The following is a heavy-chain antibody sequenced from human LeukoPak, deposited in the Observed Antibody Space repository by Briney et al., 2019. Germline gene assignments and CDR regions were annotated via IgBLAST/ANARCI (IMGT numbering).Heavy chain of an antibody. J-gene: IGHJ6*03. CDR2: ISYDGSNK. CDR1: GFTFSSYA. V-gene: IGHV3-30*04. D-gene: IGHD5-18*01. CDR3: CNGGYSYGYYYYYMDV. Sequence: PGGSLRLSCAASGFTFSSYAMHWVRQAPGKGLEWVAVISYDGSNKYYADSVKGRFTISRDNSKNTLYLQMNSLRAEDTAVYYCCNGGYSYGYYYYYMDVWGKGTTVTVSS.